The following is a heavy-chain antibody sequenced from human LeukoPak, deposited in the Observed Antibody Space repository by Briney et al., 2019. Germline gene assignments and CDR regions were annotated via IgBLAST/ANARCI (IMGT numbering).Heavy chain of an antibody. CDR2: ISAYNGNT. V-gene: IGHV1-18*01. Sequence: ASVKVSCKASGYTFTSYGISWVRQAPGQGLEWMGWISAYNGNTNYAQKLQGRVTMTTDTSTSTAYMELSSLRSEDTAVYYCARAGDGSGSYYSYYYYYYMDVWGKGTTVTVSS. D-gene: IGHD3-10*01. J-gene: IGHJ6*03. CDR3: ARAGDGSGSYYSYYYYYYMDV. CDR1: GYTFTSYG.